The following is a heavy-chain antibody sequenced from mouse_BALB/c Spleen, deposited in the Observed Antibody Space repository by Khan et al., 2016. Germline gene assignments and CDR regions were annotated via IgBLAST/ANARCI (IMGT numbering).Heavy chain of an antibody. J-gene: IGHJ2*01. CDR3: ARSNDGFPNYFDY. Sequence: QVQLQQSGAELVRPGSSVKISCKATDYAFSSYWRNWVKQRPGQGLEWIGQIYPGDDDTDYTGKFKGKATLTAENSYRKAYMHLTSITSEDSAVYFAARSNDGFPNYFDYWGQGTTLTVSS. D-gene: IGHD2-3*01. CDR2: IYPGDDDT. CDR1: DYAFSSYW. V-gene: IGHV1-80*01.